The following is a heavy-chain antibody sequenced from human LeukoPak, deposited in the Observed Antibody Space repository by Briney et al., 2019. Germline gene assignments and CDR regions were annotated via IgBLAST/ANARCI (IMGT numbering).Heavy chain of an antibody. CDR2: ISSGSALI. CDR1: GFTFSGYS. CDR3: ARGPTTIGAAGKGAPFN. D-gene: IGHD6-25*01. V-gene: IGHV3-21*06. Sequence: PGRSLRLSCVASGFTFSGYSMNWVSQAPGKGLEWVSSISSGSALIYYADSVNGRFTISRDNAKNSLYLQMNSLRAEDTAVYYCARGPTTIGAAGKGAPFNWGKGTLVTVS. J-gene: IGHJ4*02.